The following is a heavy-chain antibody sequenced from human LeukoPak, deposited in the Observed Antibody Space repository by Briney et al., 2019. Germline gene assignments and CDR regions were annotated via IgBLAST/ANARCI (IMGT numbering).Heavy chain of an antibody. J-gene: IGHJ4*02. CDR2: IIPIFGTA. Sequence: SVKVSCKASGGTFSSYAISWVRQAPGQGLEWMGRIIPIFGTANYAQKFQGKVTITTDESTSTAYMELSSMRSEDTAVYYCARNYYDSSGYYYYFDYWGQGTLVTVSS. V-gene: IGHV1-69*05. CDR3: ARNYYDSSGYYYYFDY. CDR1: GGTFSSYA. D-gene: IGHD3-22*01.